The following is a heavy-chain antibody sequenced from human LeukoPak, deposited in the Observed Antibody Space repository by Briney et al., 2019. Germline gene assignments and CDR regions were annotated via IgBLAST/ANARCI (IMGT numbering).Heavy chain of an antibody. J-gene: IGHJ4*02. Sequence: GASVKVSCKASGYTFTSYDINWVRQAPGQGLEWMGWMNPNSGNTDYAQKCQGRVTMTRNTSISTAYMELSSLGSEDTAVYYCARGSGCSGGSCSYYYFDYWGQGTLVTVSS. CDR1: GYTFTSYD. V-gene: IGHV1-8*01. CDR2: MNPNSGNT. CDR3: ARGSGCSGGSCSYYYFDY. D-gene: IGHD2-15*01.